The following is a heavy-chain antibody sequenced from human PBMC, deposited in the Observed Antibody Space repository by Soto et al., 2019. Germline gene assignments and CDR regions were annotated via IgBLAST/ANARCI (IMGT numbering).Heavy chain of an antibody. CDR3: ARNDGFSSGRIFDN. V-gene: IGHV4-39*01. D-gene: IGHD6-19*01. J-gene: IGHJ4*01. CDR1: GGPITSSTYS. Sequence: SETLSLTCAVFGGPITSSTYSWGWIRQPPGKTLEWIGTIYYHGNTYSNPSLKSRVTISVDTSNNQLSLKLRSVTAADTAVYYCARNDGFSSGRIFDNWGDGTLGTVSS. CDR2: IYYHGNT.